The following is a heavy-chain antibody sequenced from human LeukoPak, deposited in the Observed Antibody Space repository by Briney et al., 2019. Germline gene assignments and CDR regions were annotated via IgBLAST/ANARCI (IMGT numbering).Heavy chain of an antibody. CDR3: ARYEAAAGSCFDY. V-gene: IGHV4-59*08. J-gene: IGHJ4*02. CDR2: IYYSGST. D-gene: IGHD6-13*01. Sequence: SETLSLTCTVSGGSISSYYWSWIRQPPGKGLEWIGYIYYSGSTNYNPSLKSRVTISVDTSKNQFSLKLSSVTAADTAVYYCARYEAAAGSCFDYWGQGTLVTVSS. CDR1: GGSISSYY.